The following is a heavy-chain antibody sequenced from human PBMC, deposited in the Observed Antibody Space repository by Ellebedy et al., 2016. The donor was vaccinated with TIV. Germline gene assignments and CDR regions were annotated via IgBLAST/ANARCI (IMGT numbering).Heavy chain of an antibody. CDR2: IYPDGST. CDR1: GFTVSRNY. D-gene: IGHD6-19*01. V-gene: IGHV3-66*04. J-gene: IGHJ4*02. Sequence: PGGSLRLSCAASGFTVSRNYMSWVRQAPGKELEWVSVIYPDGSTYYIDSAKGRFTISRDNAKNTLYLQMSSLRAEDTAVYYCARLAVAAPVDYWGQGTLVTVSS. CDR3: ARLAVAAPVDY.